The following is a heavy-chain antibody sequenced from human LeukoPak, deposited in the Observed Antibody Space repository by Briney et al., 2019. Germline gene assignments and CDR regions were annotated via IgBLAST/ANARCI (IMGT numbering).Heavy chain of an antibody. CDR3: ARGTMIVVVTPLGCDY. Sequence: SVKVSCKASGGTFSSYAISWVRQAPGQGLEWMGGIIPIFGTANYAQKFQGRVTMTRDTSTSTVYMELSSLRSEDTAVYYCARGTMIVVVTPLGCDYWGQGTLVTVSS. D-gene: IGHD3-22*01. CDR2: IIPIFGTA. V-gene: IGHV1-69*05. CDR1: GGTFSSYA. J-gene: IGHJ4*02.